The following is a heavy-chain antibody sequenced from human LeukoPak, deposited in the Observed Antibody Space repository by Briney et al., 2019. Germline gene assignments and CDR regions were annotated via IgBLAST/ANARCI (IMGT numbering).Heavy chain of an antibody. Sequence: GESLKISCKSSGYSFTDYWIGWVRQMPGKGLEWMGIIYPGDSDTRYSPSFQGQVIISADRSISTAYQQWSSLKASDTAMYYCATFYYYYGMDVWGQGTTVTVSS. CDR3: ATFYYYYGMDV. J-gene: IGHJ6*02. CDR1: GYSFTDYW. CDR2: IYPGDSDT. V-gene: IGHV5-51*01.